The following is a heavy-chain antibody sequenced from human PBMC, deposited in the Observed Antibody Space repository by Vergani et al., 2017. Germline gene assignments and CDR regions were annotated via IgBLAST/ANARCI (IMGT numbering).Heavy chain of an antibody. V-gene: IGHV4-38-2*01. D-gene: IGHD7-27*01. Sequence: QVQLQESGPGLVKPSETLSLTCAVSDNSISSGYYWGWIRQPPGMVLEWIGSIYHSGSTYYNPSLKSPVTISVDTSKNQFSLKLTSVTAADPAVYYCARHGRNWACDYWGQGTLVTVSS. J-gene: IGHJ4*02. CDR2: IYHSGST. CDR3: ARHGRNWACDY. CDR1: DNSISSGYY.